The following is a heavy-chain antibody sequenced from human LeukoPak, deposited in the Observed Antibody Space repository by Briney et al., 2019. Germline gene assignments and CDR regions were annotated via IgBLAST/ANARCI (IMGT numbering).Heavy chain of an antibody. V-gene: IGHV4-34*01. J-gene: IGHJ6*03. Sequence: SETLSLTCAVYGGSFSDNDWSWIRQPPGKGLEWVGEVTYSGSANYNPFLKSRVTISLDTSKNQFSLKLTSVTAADTALYYCARVTRDFGGDVLMGYYSYMDVWGKGTAVTVSS. D-gene: IGHD3-16*01. CDR1: GGSFSDND. CDR2: VTYSGSA. CDR3: ARVTRDFGGDVLMGYYSYMDV.